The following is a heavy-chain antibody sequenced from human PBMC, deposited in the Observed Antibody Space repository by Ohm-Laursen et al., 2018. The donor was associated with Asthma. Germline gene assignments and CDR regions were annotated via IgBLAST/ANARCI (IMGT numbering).Heavy chain of an antibody. J-gene: IGHJ4*02. CDR1: GGSISSGGYY. Sequence: SQTLFLTCAVSGGSISSGGYYWSWIRQHPGKGLEWIGYIYYSGSTYYNPSLKSRVTISVDTSKNQFSLKLSSVTAADTAVYYCARLRGTVAGFDYWGQGTLVTVSS. CDR2: IYYSGST. D-gene: IGHD6-19*01. CDR3: ARLRGTVAGFDY. V-gene: IGHV4-31*11.